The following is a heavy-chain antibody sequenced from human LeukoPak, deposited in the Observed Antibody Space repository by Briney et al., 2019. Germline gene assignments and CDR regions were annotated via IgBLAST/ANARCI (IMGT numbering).Heavy chain of an antibody. J-gene: IGHJ4*02. CDR2: INYDGRRI. CDR1: GFSFNDYA. D-gene: IGHD6-19*01. Sequence: PGGSLRHSCAASGFSFNDYAMHWVRQAPGKGLEWVSSINYDGRRIGYADSVKGRFTVSRDNSKNSLFLQIHSLRTEDMAFYYCARDAVRIAVSGYFDYWGPGTLVTVSP. V-gene: IGHV3-9*03. CDR3: ARDAVRIAVSGYFDY.